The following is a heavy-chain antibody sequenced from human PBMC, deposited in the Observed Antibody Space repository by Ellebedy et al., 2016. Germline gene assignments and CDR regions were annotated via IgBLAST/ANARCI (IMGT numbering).Heavy chain of an antibody. Sequence: ETLSLTCAVYGGSFSGYYWSWIRQPPGKGLEWVANIKEDGSEKYYADSVKGRFTLSRDNAKNSLYLQMNSLRAEDTAVYYCARGRSSSWYRTDWFDPWGQGTLVTVTS. CDR2: IKEDGSEK. CDR3: ARGRSSSWYRTDWFDP. CDR1: GGSFSGYY. J-gene: IGHJ5*02. D-gene: IGHD6-13*01. V-gene: IGHV3-7*01.